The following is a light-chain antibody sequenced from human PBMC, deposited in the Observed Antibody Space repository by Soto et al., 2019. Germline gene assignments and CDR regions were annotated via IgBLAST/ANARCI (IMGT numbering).Light chain of an antibody. V-gene: IGKV2-24*01. CDR1: QSLVHSVGNTY. J-gene: IGKJ4*01. CDR2: KVS. CDR3: MQSTQFPLT. Sequence: EIVMTQTPLSSAVTLGQPASISCRSSQSLVHSVGNTYLTWLHVGPGRSQRPLIYKVSDRFSGVPDRFAGSGAETDFTMRISRVEAEDVGTYYCMQSTQFPLTFGGGTKVDIK.